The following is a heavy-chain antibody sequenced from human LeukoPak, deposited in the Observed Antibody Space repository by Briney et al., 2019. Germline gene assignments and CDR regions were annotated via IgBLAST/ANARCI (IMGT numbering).Heavy chain of an antibody. D-gene: IGHD3-22*01. Sequence: SETLSLTCAVYGGXFSGFYWSWIRQPPGKGLEWIGEINHSGSTTYNPSLKSRVTISVDTSKNQFSLRLSSVTAADTAVYYCARGDDTFDYWGQGTLVTVSS. CDR2: INHSGST. CDR3: ARGDDTFDY. J-gene: IGHJ4*02. CDR1: GGXFSGFY. V-gene: IGHV4-34*01.